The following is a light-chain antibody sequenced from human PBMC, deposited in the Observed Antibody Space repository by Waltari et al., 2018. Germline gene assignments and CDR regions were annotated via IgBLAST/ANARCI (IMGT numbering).Light chain of an antibody. CDR1: SSNIGRNR. V-gene: IGLV1-44*01. Sequence: QSVLTQPPSASGTPGQGVTISCSGRSSNIGRNRVNWYQQLPGTAPKLLIFSDNQRPSGVPDRFSGSKSGNSASLAISGLQSDDEAHYYCAAWDDSLNSVLFGGGTKLTVL. CDR2: SDN. J-gene: IGLJ2*01. CDR3: AAWDDSLNSVL.